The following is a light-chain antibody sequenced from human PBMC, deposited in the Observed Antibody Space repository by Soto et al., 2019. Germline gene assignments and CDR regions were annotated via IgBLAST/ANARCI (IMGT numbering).Light chain of an antibody. CDR1: SSVVGGYNY. V-gene: IGLV2-14*01. CDR2: EVR. Sequence: QSVLTQPASVSGSPGQSITISCTGTSSVVGGYNYVSWYQQHPGKAPKPMIYEVRERPSGVPDRFSGSKSGNTASLTVSGLQAEDEADYYCSAYTSSSTRVFGTGTKVTVL. J-gene: IGLJ1*01. CDR3: SAYTSSSTRV.